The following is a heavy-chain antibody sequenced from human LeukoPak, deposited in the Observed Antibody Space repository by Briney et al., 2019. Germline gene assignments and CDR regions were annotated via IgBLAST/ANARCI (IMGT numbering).Heavy chain of an antibody. Sequence: PSETLSLTXTVPGGSIGRSIYYWGWISHPPGKGLKWLGSIYYSGSTYYNPSLKSRVTISVDTSKNQFSLKLSSVTAADTSVYYCARHDYSNYAWFDPWGQGTLVTVSS. CDR3: ARHDYSNYAWFDP. J-gene: IGHJ5*02. CDR2: IYYSGST. V-gene: IGHV4-39*01. CDR1: GGSIGRSIYY. D-gene: IGHD4-11*01.